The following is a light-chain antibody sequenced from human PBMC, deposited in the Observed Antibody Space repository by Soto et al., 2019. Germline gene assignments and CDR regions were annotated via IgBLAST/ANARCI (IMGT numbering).Light chain of an antibody. CDR1: SSDVGGYNY. Sequence: QSVLTQPRSVSGSPGQSVTISCTGTSSDVGGYNYVSWYQHHPGKAPKLMIYDVSKRPSGVPDRFSGSKSGNTASLTISGIQVEDEADSYCSSYVGTKVFGGGTKVTVL. CDR2: DVS. V-gene: IGLV2-11*01. CDR3: SSYVGTKV. J-gene: IGLJ2*01.